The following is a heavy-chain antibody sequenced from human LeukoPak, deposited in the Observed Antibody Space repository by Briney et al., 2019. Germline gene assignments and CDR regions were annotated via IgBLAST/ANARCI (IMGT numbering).Heavy chain of an antibody. CDR3: AREGKGQDFDY. CDR2: ISYDGSNK. V-gene: IGHV3-30*04. J-gene: IGHJ4*02. Sequence: GRSLRLSCAASGFAFSSYAMHWVRQAPGKGLEWVVVISYDGSNKYYADSVKGRFTISRDNSKNTLYLQMNSLRAEDTAVYYCAREGKGQDFDYWGQGTLVTVSS. CDR1: GFAFSSYA. D-gene: IGHD3-10*01.